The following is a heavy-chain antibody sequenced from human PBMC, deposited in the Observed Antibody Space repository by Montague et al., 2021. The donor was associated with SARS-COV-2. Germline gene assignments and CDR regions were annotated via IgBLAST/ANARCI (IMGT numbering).Heavy chain of an antibody. CDR1: GDSVSSNSAA. V-gene: IGHV6-1*01. CDR2: TCYRSKWYN. D-gene: IGHD6-19*01. CDR3: ARGDEEQWLVHYYYYGMDV. J-gene: IGHJ6*02. Sequence: CPISGDSVSSNSAAWNWLRQPPSRGLEWLGRTCYRSKWYNDYAVSVKSRITINPDTSKNQFSLQLNSVTPEDTAVYYCARGDEEQWLVHYYYYGMDVWGQGTTVTVSS.